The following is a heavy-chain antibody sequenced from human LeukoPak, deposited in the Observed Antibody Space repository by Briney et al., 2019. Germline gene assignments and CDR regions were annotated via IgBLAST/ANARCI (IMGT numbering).Heavy chain of an antibody. Sequence: GGSLRLSCAASGFTFSSYGMHWVRQAPGKGLEWVALIWYDGSNKYYADSVKGRFTISRDSSKNTLYLQMKSLRAEDTAVYYCAGLAARSYFDYWGQGTLVIVSS. CDR1: GFTFSSYG. CDR2: IWYDGSNK. V-gene: IGHV3-33*01. CDR3: AGLAARSYFDY. J-gene: IGHJ4*02. D-gene: IGHD6-25*01.